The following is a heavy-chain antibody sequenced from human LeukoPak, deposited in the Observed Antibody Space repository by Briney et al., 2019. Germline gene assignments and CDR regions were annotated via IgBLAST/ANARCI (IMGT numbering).Heavy chain of an antibody. Sequence: PGGPLRLSCAASGFTVSRKFMAWVRQAPGKGLVWVSFINSGGTTNYADSVKGRFTISRDYSKNTLNLQMNSLRAEDTAVYYCATIVSDSSGWYHFDHWGQGALVTVSS. CDR2: INSGGTT. D-gene: IGHD6-19*01. J-gene: IGHJ4*02. CDR1: GFTVSRKF. CDR3: ATIVSDSSGWYHFDH. V-gene: IGHV3-66*01.